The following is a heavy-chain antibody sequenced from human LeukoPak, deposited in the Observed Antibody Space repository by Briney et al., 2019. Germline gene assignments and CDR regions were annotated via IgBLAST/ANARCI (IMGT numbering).Heavy chain of an antibody. V-gene: IGHV4-34*01. Sequence: PSETLSLTCAVYGGSFSGYYWSWIRQPPGKGLEWIGGINHSGSTNYNPSLKSRVTISVDTSKNQFSLKLSSVTASDTAVYYCARGRNCSSSSCYKGSYYHFYMDVWGKGTTVTVSS. CDR3: ARGRNCSSSSCYKGSYYHFYMDV. CDR1: GGSFSGYY. CDR2: INHSGST. D-gene: IGHD2-2*02. J-gene: IGHJ6*03.